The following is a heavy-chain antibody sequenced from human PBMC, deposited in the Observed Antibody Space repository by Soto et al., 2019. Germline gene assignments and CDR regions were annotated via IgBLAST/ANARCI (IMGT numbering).Heavy chain of an antibody. CDR3: ARGRGSTGYLGREHYFDY. J-gene: IGHJ4*02. Sequence: EVQVVESGGGLVQPGGSLRLSCAASGFSVTNNYMNWVRQAPGKGLEWVSIIDIGGNTYYADSVKDRFTISRDNSTNTLYLHLDSLRAEETAVYYCARGRGSTGYLGREHYFDYWGQGTLVTVSP. CDR2: IDIGGNT. CDR1: GFSVTNNY. D-gene: IGHD2-2*01. V-gene: IGHV3-66*01.